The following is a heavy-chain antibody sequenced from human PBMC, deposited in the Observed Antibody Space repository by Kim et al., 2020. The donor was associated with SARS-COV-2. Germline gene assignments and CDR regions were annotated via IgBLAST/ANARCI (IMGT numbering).Heavy chain of an antibody. CDR2: ISSSGSYI. CDR3: ARVLTSGWSYFDY. J-gene: IGHJ4*02. V-gene: IGHV3-21*01. Sequence: GGSLRHSCAASGFTFSSYSMNWVRQAPGKGLEWISSISSSGSYIYYADSMKGRFTISRDNARASLYLQMNSLRAEDTAVYYCARVLTSGWSYFDYWRQGT. CDR1: GFTFSSYS. D-gene: IGHD6-19*01.